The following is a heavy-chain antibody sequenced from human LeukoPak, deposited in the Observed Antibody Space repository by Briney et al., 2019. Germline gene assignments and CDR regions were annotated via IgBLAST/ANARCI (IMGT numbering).Heavy chain of an antibody. CDR3: ARGKDGSSYSDTDY. Sequence: PGGSLRLSRSASGFTFSDYAMHWVRQAPGKGLEYGSAITNNGGSTYYANSVKGRFTISRDNSKNTLYLQMGSLRAEDIAVYDLARGKDGSSYSDTDYWGQGTLVTVSS. J-gene: IGHJ4*02. CDR2: ITNNGGST. CDR1: GFTFSDYA. D-gene: IGHD3-22*01. V-gene: IGHV3-64*01.